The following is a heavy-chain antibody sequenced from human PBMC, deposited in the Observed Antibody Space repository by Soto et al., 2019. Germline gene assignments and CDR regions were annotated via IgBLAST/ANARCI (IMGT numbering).Heavy chain of an antibody. V-gene: IGHV1-69*01. CDR2: IVPIFGKA. J-gene: IGHJ4*02. Sequence: QVQLVQSGPEVKKPGSSVKVSCKASGGTFSDSVTSWVRQAPGQGLEWMGGIVPIFGKANLAEKFQDRVTIPADESTSTAYRELRSLRSEDSAVYYCARGRDGSNYSFDYWGQGTLVTVSS. CDR1: GGTFSDSV. CDR3: ARGRDGSNYSFDY. D-gene: IGHD3-10*01.